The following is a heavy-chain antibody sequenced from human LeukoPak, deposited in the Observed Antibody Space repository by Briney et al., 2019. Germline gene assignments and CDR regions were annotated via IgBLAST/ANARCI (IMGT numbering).Heavy chain of an antibody. V-gene: IGHV4-34*01. CDR3: AKMGVIDGDYFDY. D-gene: IGHD2-21*01. CDR1: GGSFSGYY. Sequence: SETLSLTCAVYGGSFSGYYWSWIRQPPGKGLEWIGEVNHSGSTNYNPSLKSRVTISVDTSKNQFSLKLSSVTAADTAVYYCAKMGVIDGDYFDYWGQGTLVTVSS. CDR2: VNHSGST. J-gene: IGHJ4*02.